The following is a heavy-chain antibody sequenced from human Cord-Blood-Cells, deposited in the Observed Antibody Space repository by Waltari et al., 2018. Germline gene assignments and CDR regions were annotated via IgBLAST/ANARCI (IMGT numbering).Heavy chain of an antibody. CDR1: GFTFIGYW. CDR3: ARVKKDAFDI. J-gene: IGHJ3*02. CDR2: IKQDVSEK. V-gene: IGHV3-7*01. Sequence: EVQLVESGGGLVQPGGSLRLSCAASGFTFIGYWISWVRQAPGKGQEGLANIKQDVSEKYYVDSVKGRFTISRDNAKNSLYLQMNSLRAEDTAVYYCARVKKDAFDIWGQGTMVTVSS.